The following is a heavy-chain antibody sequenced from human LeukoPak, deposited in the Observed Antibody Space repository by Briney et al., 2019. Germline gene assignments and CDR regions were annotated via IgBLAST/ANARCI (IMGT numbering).Heavy chain of an antibody. D-gene: IGHD6-13*01. CDR2: VYTSGST. Sequence: SETLSLTCTVSGGSISSGSYYWSWIRQPAGKGLEWVGRVYTSGSTNYNPSLKSRVTISVDTSKNQFSLKLSSVTAADTAVYYCATLNSSSWYSYYYYMDVWGKGTTVTVSS. J-gene: IGHJ6*03. CDR3: ATLNSSSWYSYYYYMDV. CDR1: GGSISSGSYY. V-gene: IGHV4-61*02.